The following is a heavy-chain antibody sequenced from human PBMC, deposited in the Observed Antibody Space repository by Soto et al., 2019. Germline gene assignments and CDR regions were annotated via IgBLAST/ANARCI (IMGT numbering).Heavy chain of an antibody. CDR3: ARLSPYSSGSDE. J-gene: IGHJ4*02. Sequence: SETLSLTCTVSGGSISSYYWSWIRQPPGKGLEWIGYIYYSGSTNYNPSLKSRVTISVDTSKNQFSLKLSSVTAADTAVYYCARLSPYSSGSDEWGQGTLVTVSS. V-gene: IGHV4-59*08. D-gene: IGHD6-19*01. CDR1: GGSISSYY. CDR2: IYYSGST.